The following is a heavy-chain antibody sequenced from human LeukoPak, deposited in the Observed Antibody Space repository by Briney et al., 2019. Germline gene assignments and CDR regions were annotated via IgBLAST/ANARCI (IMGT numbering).Heavy chain of an antibody. J-gene: IGHJ4*02. Sequence: GESLKISCKGSGYSFTSYWIGWVRQMPGKGLEWMGIIYPGDSDTRYSPSFQGQVTISADKSISTAYLQWSSLKASDTAMYYCARPVPSGYDILTGYYRAEGYYFDYWGQGTLVTVAS. CDR1: GYSFTSYW. CDR3: ARPVPSGYDILTGYYRAEGYYFDY. V-gene: IGHV5-51*01. CDR2: IYPGDSDT. D-gene: IGHD3-9*01.